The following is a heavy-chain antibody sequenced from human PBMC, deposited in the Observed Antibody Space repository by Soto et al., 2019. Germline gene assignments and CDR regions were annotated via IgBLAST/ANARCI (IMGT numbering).Heavy chain of an antibody. D-gene: IGHD6-19*01. Sequence: GASVKVSCKASGYTFTSYGISWVRQAPGQGLEWMGWISAYNGNTNYAQKLQGRVTMTTDTSTSTAYMELRSLRSDDTAVYYCARDFRRQWLAEPSNPITEYFQHWGQGTLVTVS. J-gene: IGHJ1*01. V-gene: IGHV1-18*01. CDR1: GYTFTSYG. CDR2: ISAYNGNT. CDR3: ARDFRRQWLAEPSNPITEYFQH.